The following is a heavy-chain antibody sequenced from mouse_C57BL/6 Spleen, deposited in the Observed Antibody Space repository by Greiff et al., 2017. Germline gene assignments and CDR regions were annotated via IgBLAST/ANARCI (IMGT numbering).Heavy chain of an antibody. CDR2: IYPGDGDT. J-gene: IGHJ4*01. V-gene: IGHV1-82*01. CDR3: EREGDAMDY. CDR1: VYAFSSSW. Sequence: QVPLQQSGPELVKPGASVKISCKASVYAFSSSWMNWVKQRPGKGLEWIGRIYPGDGDTNYTGKVKGKATLTADKSSSTAYMQLSSLTSEDSAVYCCEREGDAMDYRSQGTADTVSS.